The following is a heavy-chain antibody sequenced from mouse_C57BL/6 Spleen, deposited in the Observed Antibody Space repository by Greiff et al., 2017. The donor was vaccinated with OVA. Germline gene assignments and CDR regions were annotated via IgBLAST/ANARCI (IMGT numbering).Heavy chain of an antibody. V-gene: IGHV1-42*01. CDR3: ARHYDGYFDY. CDR1: GYSFTGYY. D-gene: IGHD2-3*01. Sequence: EVKLMESGPELVKPGASVKISCKASGYSFTGYYMNWVKQSPEKSLEWIGEINPSTGGTTYNQKFKAKATLTVDKSSSTAYMQLKSLTSEDSAVYYCARHYDGYFDYWGQGTTLTVSS. J-gene: IGHJ2*01. CDR2: INPSTGGT.